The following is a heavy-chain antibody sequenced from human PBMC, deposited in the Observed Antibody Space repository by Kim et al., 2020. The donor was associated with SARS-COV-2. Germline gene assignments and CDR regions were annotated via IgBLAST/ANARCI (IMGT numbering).Heavy chain of an antibody. V-gene: IGHV1-2*02. Sequence: FQGRVTMTRDTSISTAYMELSRLRSDDTAVYYCARATMVRGVTLLYYFDYWGQGTLVTVSS. J-gene: IGHJ4*02. D-gene: IGHD3-10*01. CDR3: ARATMVRGVTLLYYFDY.